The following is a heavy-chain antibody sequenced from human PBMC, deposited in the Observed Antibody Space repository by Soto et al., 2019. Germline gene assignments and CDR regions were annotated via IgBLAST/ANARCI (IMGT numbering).Heavy chain of an antibody. CDR2: ISAYNGNT. J-gene: IGHJ3*02. CDR3: AIVLFRSWYSSGWYDAFDI. D-gene: IGHD6-19*01. CDR1: GYTFTSYG. Sequence: ASVKVSCKASGYTFTSYGISWVRQAPGRGLEWMGWISAYNGNTNYAQKLQGRVTMTTDTSTSTAYMELRSLRSDDTAVYYCAIVLFRSWYSSGWYDAFDIWGQGTMVTVS. V-gene: IGHV1-18*01.